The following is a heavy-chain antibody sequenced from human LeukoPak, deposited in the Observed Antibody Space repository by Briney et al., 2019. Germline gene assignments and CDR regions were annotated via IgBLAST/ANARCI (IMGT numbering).Heavy chain of an antibody. CDR2: ISYSGST. D-gene: IGHD4-11*01. CDR3: ARDDYLFDY. Sequence: PSETLSLTCTVSGGSISSYYWSWIRQPAGKGLEWIGDISYSGSTNYNPSLKSRVTVSLDMSKNQFSLNLSSVTAADTAVYYCARDDYLFDYWGRGTQVTVSS. CDR1: GGSISSYY. V-gene: IGHV4-59*01. J-gene: IGHJ4*02.